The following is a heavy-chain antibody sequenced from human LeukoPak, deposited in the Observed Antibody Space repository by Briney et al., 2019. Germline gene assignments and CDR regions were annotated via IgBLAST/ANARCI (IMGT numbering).Heavy chain of an antibody. D-gene: IGHD3-22*01. CDR1: GGSISSGSYY. Sequence: SETLSLTCTVSGGSISSGSYYWSWIRQPAGKGLEWIGRIYTSGSTNYNPSLKSRVTISVDTSKNQFSLKLSSVTAADTAVYYCARDRGSGYYPGYYYYMDVWGKGTTVTVSS. V-gene: IGHV4-61*02. CDR3: ARDRGSGYYPGYYYYMDV. CDR2: IYTSGST. J-gene: IGHJ6*03.